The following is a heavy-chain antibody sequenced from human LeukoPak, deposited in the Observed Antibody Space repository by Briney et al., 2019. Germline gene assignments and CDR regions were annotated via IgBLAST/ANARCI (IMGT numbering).Heavy chain of an antibody. V-gene: IGHV3-53*01. CDR1: GISVSNNY. D-gene: IGHD2-15*01. CDR3: ARSPILGYCSGGSCHVFDI. CDR2: SYSGGNT. Sequence: PGGSLRLSCTASGISVSNNYMTWVRQAPGTGLEWVSSSYSGGNTYYADSVKDRFTTSRDNSKNTLYLQMNSLRAEDTAVYYCARSPILGYCSGGSCHVFDIWGQGTMVTVSS. J-gene: IGHJ3*02.